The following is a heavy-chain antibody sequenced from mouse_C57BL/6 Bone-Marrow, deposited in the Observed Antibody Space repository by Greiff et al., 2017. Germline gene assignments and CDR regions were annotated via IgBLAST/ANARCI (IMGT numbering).Heavy chain of an antibody. CDR2: IDPENGDT. Sequence: VQLQQSGAELVRPGASVKLSCTASGFNIKDDYMHWVKQRPEQGLEWIGWIDPENGDTEYASKFQGKATITADTSSNTAYLQLSSLTSEDTAVYYCTTYYYGSSGAWFAYWGQGTLVTVSA. D-gene: IGHD1-1*01. CDR3: TTYYYGSSGAWFAY. CDR1: GFNIKDDY. V-gene: IGHV14-4*01. J-gene: IGHJ3*01.